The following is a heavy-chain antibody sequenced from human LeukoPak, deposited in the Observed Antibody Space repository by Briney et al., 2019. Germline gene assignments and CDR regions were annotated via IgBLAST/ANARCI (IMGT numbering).Heavy chain of an antibody. D-gene: IGHD3-10*01. CDR2: TYYRSKWYN. CDR1: VDSVSRNSVA. Sequence: LQTLSLTCAISVDSVSRNSVAWNCIRQSPSGGREWLGRTYYRSKWYNDYAVSVKSRITIKPDTSKNQFSLQLNSVTPDDTAVYYCARVLRKGPYGEGGLFCFYMDVWAKGTTVTVSS. J-gene: IGHJ6*03. V-gene: IGHV6-1*01. CDR3: ARVLRKGPYGEGGLFCFYMDV.